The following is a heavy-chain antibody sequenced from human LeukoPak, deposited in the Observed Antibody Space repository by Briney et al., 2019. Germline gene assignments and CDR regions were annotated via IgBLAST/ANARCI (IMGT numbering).Heavy chain of an antibody. V-gene: IGHV5-51*01. CDR1: GYSFTSYW. J-gene: IGHJ5*02. D-gene: IGHD5-12*01. CDR2: IYPGDSDT. Sequence: GESLKISCKGSGYSFTSYWIGWVRQMPGKGLGWRGIIYPGDSDTRYSPSFQGQATISADRSISAAYLQWSSLKASDTAMYYCARVATRRNWFDPWGQGTLVTVSS. CDR3: ARVATRRNWFDP.